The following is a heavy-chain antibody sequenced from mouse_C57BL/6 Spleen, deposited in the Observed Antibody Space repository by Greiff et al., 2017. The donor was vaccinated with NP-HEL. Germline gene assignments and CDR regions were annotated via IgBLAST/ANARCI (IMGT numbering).Heavy chain of an antibody. Sequence: QVQLQQPGAELVKPGASVKMSCKASGYTFTSYGITWVKQRPGQGLEWIGDIYPGSGSTNYNEKFKGKATMTGDTASSTAYMQLSSLTSDDSAVYCCARGDYYDYWGHGTTLTVSS. CDR2: IYPGSGST. CDR3: ARGDYYDY. D-gene: IGHD1-1*01. J-gene: IGHJ2*01. V-gene: IGHV1-55*01. CDR1: GYTFTSYG.